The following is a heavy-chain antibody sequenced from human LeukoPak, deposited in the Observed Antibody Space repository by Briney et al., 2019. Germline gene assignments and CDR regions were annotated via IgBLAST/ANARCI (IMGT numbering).Heavy chain of an antibody. CDR1: GFTFSSSA. CDR3: AKDRRWESPHYLDS. V-gene: IGHV3-23*01. Sequence: GGSLRLSCAASGFTFSSSAMSWVRQVPGKGLEWVSGISSSGGSTNYADSVRGRFTISRDNSKNTLYVQMNSLRDEDTALYYCAKDRRWESPHYLDSWGQETLVTVSS. CDR2: ISSSGGST. J-gene: IGHJ4*02. D-gene: IGHD1-26*01.